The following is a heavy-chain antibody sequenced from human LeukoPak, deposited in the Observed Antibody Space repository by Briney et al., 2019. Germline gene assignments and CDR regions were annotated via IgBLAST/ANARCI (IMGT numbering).Heavy chain of an antibody. Sequence: SETLSLTCTVSGGSIRSYYWSWIRQPPGKGLEWIGYIYYSGSTNCNPSLKSRVTISVDTSKNQIYLKLSSVTAADTAVYYCARDRHSGEDSNFWGQGTLVTVSS. D-gene: IGHD1-26*01. CDR3: ARDRHSGEDSNF. CDR2: IYYSGST. V-gene: IGHV4-59*01. J-gene: IGHJ4*02. CDR1: GGSIRSYY.